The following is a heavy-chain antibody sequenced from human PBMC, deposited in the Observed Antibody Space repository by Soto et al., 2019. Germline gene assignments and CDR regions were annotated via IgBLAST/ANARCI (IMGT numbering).Heavy chain of an antibody. CDR1: GFTFSSYV. CDR3: SRDRNQGYCDSTSCFYGMDV. CDR2: ISYDGGNK. D-gene: IGHD2-2*01. Sequence: QAGGSLRLSCAASGFTFSSYVMHWVRQAPGKGLEWVAVISYDGGNKYYADSVKGRFTISRDNSKNTLNLQMNSLRAEDTAMYYCSRDRNQGYCDSTSCFYGMDVWGQGTTVTVSS. J-gene: IGHJ6*02. V-gene: IGHV3-30-3*01.